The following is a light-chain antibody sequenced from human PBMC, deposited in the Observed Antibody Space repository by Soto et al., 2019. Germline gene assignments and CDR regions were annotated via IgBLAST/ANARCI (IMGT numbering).Light chain of an antibody. CDR3: HQYHKFPYT. Sequence: DIQMTQSPSTLSASVEVRVTITCRASQSISAWLAWYQQKPGKAPKLLVYKASTLETGVPSRFSGSGSGTEFTLTISSLQPDDFATYYCHQYHKFPYTFGQGTKLEIK. CDR1: QSISAW. J-gene: IGKJ2*01. CDR2: KAS. V-gene: IGKV1-5*03.